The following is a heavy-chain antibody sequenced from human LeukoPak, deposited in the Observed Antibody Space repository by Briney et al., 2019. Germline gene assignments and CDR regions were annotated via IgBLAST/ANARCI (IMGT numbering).Heavy chain of an antibody. J-gene: IGHJ4*02. CDR3: ARAKGSGWYDY. CDR1: GYSISSGYY. D-gene: IGHD6-19*01. V-gene: IGHV4-38-2*01. CDR2: IYHSGST. Sequence: SETLSLTCAVSGYSISSGYYWGWIRQPPGKGLEWIGSIYHSGSTYYNPSLESRVTISVDTSKNQFSLRLSSVTAADTAVYYCARAKGSGWYDYWGQGTLVTVSS.